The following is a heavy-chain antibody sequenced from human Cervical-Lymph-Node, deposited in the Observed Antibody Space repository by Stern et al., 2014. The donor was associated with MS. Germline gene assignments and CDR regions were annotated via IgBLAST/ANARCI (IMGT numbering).Heavy chain of an antibody. CDR2: IIPTFGTA. Sequence: QVQLGQSGAEVKRPGSSGKVSCKASGGTFSSYALAWVRQAPGQGLEWMGGIIPTFGTANYAQTFQGRVTITADESTGTAYMELSGLRSEDTAVYYCARCHSRLLNFYYYSYAMDVWGQGTTVTVS. J-gene: IGHJ6*02. V-gene: IGHV1-69*01. CDR3: ARCHSRLLNFYYYSYAMDV. D-gene: IGHD3-10*01. CDR1: GGTFSSYA.